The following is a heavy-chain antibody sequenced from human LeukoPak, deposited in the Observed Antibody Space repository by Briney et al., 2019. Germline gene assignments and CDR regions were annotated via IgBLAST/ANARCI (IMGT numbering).Heavy chain of an antibody. V-gene: IGHV4-38-2*02. Sequence: SETLSLTCTVSGGSISSGYYWGWIRQPPGKGLEWIGSIYHSGSTYYNPSLKSRVTISVDTSKNQFSLKLSSVTAADTAVYYCARHEDYDFLFDYWGQGTLVTVSS. CDR2: IYHSGST. CDR3: ARHEDYDFLFDY. D-gene: IGHD3-3*01. J-gene: IGHJ4*02. CDR1: GGSISSGYY.